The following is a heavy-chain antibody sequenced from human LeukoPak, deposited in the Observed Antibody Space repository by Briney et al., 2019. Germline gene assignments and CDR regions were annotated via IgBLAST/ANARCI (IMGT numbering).Heavy chain of an antibody. Sequence: PETLSLTCTVSGGSISSYYWSWIRQPPGKGLEWIGYIYYSGSTNYNPSLKSRVTISVDTSKNQFSLKLSSVTAADTAVYYCARARNYYDSSGRYYYGMDVWGQGTTVTVSS. CDR2: IYYSGST. CDR3: ARARNYYDSSGRYYYGMDV. J-gene: IGHJ6*02. CDR1: GGSISSYY. D-gene: IGHD3-22*01. V-gene: IGHV4-59*01.